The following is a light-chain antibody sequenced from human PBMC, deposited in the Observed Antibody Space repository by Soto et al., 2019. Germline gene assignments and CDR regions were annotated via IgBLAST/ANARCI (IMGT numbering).Light chain of an antibody. CDR3: QQYYSYPLT. CDR1: QGISSY. Sequence: AIRMTQSPSSLSASTGDRVTITCRASQGISSYLAWYQQKPGKAPKLLIYAASTLQGVVPSRFSGSGSGTDFTLTISCLQSEDVATYYCQQYYSYPLTFGPGTKVDIK. V-gene: IGKV1-8*01. CDR2: AAS. J-gene: IGKJ3*01.